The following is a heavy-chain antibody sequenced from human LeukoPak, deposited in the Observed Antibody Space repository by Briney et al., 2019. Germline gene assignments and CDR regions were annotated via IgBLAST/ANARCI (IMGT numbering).Heavy chain of an antibody. D-gene: IGHD5-24*01. CDR1: GGSFSGYY. V-gene: IGHV4-34*01. CDR2: INHSGST. CDR3: AMGVEMATIKLLDY. J-gene: IGHJ4*02. Sequence: SETLSLTCAVYGGSFSGYYWSWIRQPPGKGLEWIGEINHSGSTNYNPSLKSRVTISVDTSKNQFSLKLSSVTAADTAVYYCAMGVEMATIKLLDYWGQGTLVTVSS.